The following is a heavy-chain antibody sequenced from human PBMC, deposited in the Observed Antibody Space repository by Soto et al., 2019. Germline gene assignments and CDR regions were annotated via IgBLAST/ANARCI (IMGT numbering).Heavy chain of an antibody. CDR1: GFTLSDVW. V-gene: IGHV3-15*07. Sequence: GGSLRLSCAVSGFTLSDVWMNWVRQAPGKGPEWVGLIKSESAGGTTEYAAPVKGRFILSRDDSKNTLYLQMNNLKVEDTAIYYCNTDIGDSWYTPPTDYWGQGTLVTVSS. CDR2: IKSESAGGTT. J-gene: IGHJ4*02. CDR3: NTDIGDSWYTPPTDY. D-gene: IGHD6-13*01.